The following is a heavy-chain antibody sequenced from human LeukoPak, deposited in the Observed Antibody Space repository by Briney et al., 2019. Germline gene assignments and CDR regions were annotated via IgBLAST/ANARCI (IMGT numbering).Heavy chain of an antibody. J-gene: IGHJ3*02. CDR2: INSDGSST. V-gene: IGHV3-74*01. CDR3: AKRDQPGRVTGPLDI. Sequence: GGSRRLSCAASGFTFSSYWMHWVRQAPGKGLVWVSHINSDGSSTTYADSVKGRFTISRDNAKNTLFLQMNSLRGEDTAVYYCAKRDQPGRVTGPLDIWGQGTMVTVSS. D-gene: IGHD1-14*01. CDR1: GFTFSSYW.